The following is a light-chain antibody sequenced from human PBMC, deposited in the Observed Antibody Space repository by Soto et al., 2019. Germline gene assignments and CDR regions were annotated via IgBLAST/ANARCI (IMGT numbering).Light chain of an antibody. CDR2: AAS. CDR3: QQYYSYRT. Sequence: AIRMTQSPSPFSASTGDRVTITCRASQGIRSYLAWDQQKPGKAPKLLIYAASTLQSGVPSRFSGSGSGTDFTLTISCLQSEDFATYYCQQYYSYRTFGQGTKVEIK. V-gene: IGKV1-8*01. J-gene: IGKJ1*01. CDR1: QGIRSY.